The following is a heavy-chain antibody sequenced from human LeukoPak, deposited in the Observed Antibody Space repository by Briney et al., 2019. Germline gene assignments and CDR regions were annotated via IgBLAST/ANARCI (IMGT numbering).Heavy chain of an antibody. CDR1: GGTFSSYA. CDR3: ARGAVADLLFDY. Sequence: GSSVNVSCKASGGTFSSYAISWVRQAPGQGLEWMGGIIPIFGTANYAQKFQGRVMITADESTSTAYMELSSLRSEDTAVYYCARGAVADLLFDYWGQGTLVTVSS. J-gene: IGHJ4*02. D-gene: IGHD6-19*01. V-gene: IGHV1-69*01. CDR2: IIPIFGTA.